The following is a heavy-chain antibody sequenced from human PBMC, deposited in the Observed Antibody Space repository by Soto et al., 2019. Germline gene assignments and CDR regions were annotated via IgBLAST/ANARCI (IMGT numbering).Heavy chain of an antibody. CDR3: ARIAASGRGWDV. J-gene: IGHJ6*02. CDR2: IKQDGSEE. D-gene: IGHD6-13*01. CDR1: GFTFSSYW. V-gene: IGHV3-7*01. Sequence: EMQLVESGGGLVQPGGSLRLSCVDSGFTFSSYWMSWVRQAPVKGLEWVGNIKQDGSEENYADSVKGRFTISRDNAKNSMYLQMNSLRVEDTAVYYCARIAASGRGWDVWGQGTTVVVSS.